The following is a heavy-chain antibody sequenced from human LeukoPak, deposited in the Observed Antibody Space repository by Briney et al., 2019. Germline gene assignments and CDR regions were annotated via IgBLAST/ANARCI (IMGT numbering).Heavy chain of an antibody. V-gene: IGHV4-34*01. Sequence: KTSETLSLTCAVYGGSFSGYYWSWIRQPPGKGLEWIGEINHSGSTNYNPSLKSRVTISVDTSKNQFSLKLSSVTAADTAVYYCARGHTVYYDFWSGQHNNWFDPWGQGTLVTVSS. D-gene: IGHD3-3*01. J-gene: IGHJ5*02. CDR3: ARGHTVYYDFWSGQHNNWFDP. CDR1: GGSFSGYY. CDR2: INHSGST.